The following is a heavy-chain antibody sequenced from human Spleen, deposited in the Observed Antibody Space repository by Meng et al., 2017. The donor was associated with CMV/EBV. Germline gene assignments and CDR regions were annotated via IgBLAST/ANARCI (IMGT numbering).Heavy chain of an antibody. CDR2: ISSSSSFI. CDR1: GFTFSSFA. CDR3: ARDTRTLYYYYGMDV. Sequence: GESLKISCAASGFTFSSFAMHWVRQAPGKGLEWVSSISSSSSFIDYADSVKGRFTISRDNAKNSLYLQMNSLRVEDTAVYYCARDTRTLYYYYGMDVWGQGTTVTVSS. J-gene: IGHJ6*02. V-gene: IGHV3-21*01. D-gene: IGHD2-15*01.